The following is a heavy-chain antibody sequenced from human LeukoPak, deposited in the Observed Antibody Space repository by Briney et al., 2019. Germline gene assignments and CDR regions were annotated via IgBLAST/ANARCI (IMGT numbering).Heavy chain of an antibody. D-gene: IGHD4-11*01. CDR3: ARGSWGTTVTTVGLDY. CDR1: GGSISSGDYY. Sequence: PSQTLSLTCTVSGGSISSGDYYWSWIRQPPGKGLEWIGYIYYSGSTYYNPSLKSRVTISVDTSKNQFSLKLSSVTAADTAVFYCARGSWGTTVTTVGLDYWGQGTLVTVSS. J-gene: IGHJ4*02. CDR2: IYYSGST. V-gene: IGHV4-30-4*01.